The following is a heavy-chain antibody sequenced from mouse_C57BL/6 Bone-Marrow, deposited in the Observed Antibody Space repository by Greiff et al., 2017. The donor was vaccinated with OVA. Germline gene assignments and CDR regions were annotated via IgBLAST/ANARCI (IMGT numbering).Heavy chain of an antibody. D-gene: IGHD1-1*01. Sequence: EVQLQESGPELVKPGASVKIPCKASGYTFTDYNMDWVKQSHGKSLEWIGDINPNNGGTIYNQKFKGKATLTVDKSSSTAYMELRSLTSEDTAVYYCAREGIYYYGSSYAFYAMDYWGQGTSVTVSS. V-gene: IGHV1-18*01. CDR2: INPNNGGT. CDR1: GYTFTDYN. CDR3: AREGIYYYGSSYAFYAMDY. J-gene: IGHJ4*01.